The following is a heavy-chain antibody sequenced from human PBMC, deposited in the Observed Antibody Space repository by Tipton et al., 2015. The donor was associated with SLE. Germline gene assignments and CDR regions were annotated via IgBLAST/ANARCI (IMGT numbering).Heavy chain of an antibody. CDR2: ISTYNGNT. V-gene: IGHV1-18*01. Sequence: QLVQSGPEVKNPGASVKVSCKASAYTFTTYSISWVRQAPGQGLEWMGWISTYNGNTNYAQKLQGGVTMTTDTSTSTAYMELRSLRSDDTAVYYCARAVTTGLYWYFDLWGRGTLVTVSS. CDR1: AYTFTTYS. CDR3: ARAVTTGLYWYFDL. D-gene: IGHD4-17*01. J-gene: IGHJ2*01.